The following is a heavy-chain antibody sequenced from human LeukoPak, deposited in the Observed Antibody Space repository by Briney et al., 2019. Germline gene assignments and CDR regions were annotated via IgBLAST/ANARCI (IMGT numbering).Heavy chain of an antibody. CDR2: IYTSGST. D-gene: IGHD6-19*01. CDR1: GGSISSYY. J-gene: IGHJ4*02. Sequence: SETLSLTCTVSGGSISSYYWSWIRQPPGKGLEWIGYIYTSGSTNYNPSLKSRVTISVDTSKNQFSLKLSSVTAADTAVYHCASFTSSGWSYYFDYWGQGTLVTVSS. V-gene: IGHV4-4*09. CDR3: ASFTSSGWSYYFDY.